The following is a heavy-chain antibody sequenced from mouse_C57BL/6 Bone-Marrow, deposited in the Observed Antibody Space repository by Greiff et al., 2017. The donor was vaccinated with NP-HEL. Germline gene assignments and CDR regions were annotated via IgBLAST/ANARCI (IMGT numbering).Heavy chain of an antibody. V-gene: IGHV1-63*01. Sequence: VQLQASGAELVRPGTSVKMSCKASGYTFTNYWIGWAKQRPGHGLEWIGDIYPGGGYTNYNEKFKGKATLTADKSSSTAYMQFSSLTSEDSAIYYCARSDYDTFFAYWGQGTLVTVSA. D-gene: IGHD2-4*01. CDR1: GYTFTNYW. J-gene: IGHJ3*01. CDR3: ARSDYDTFFAY. CDR2: IYPGGGYT.